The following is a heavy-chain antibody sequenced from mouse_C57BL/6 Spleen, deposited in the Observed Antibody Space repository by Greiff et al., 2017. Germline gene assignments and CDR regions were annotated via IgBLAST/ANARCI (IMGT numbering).Heavy chain of an antibody. J-gene: IGHJ2*01. CDR3: ARAIYYDYDGYFDY. Sequence: QVQLKESGPGILQSSQTLSLTCSFSGFSLSTSGMGVSWIRQPSGKGLEWLAHIYWDDDKRYNPSLKSRLTISKDTSRNQVFLKITSVDTADTATYYCARAIYYDYDGYFDYWGQGTTLTVSS. CDR1: GFSLSTSGMG. D-gene: IGHD2-4*01. V-gene: IGHV8-12*01. CDR2: IYWDDDK.